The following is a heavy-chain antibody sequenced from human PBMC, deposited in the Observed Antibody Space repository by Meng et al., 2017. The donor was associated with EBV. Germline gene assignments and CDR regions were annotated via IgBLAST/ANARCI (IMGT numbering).Heavy chain of an antibody. D-gene: IGHD3-10*01. CDR3: ARGTPGRSYSDY. Sequence: VQLVQPGAQVKKPGASVKVSCKASGYTFTSHWMHWVRQAPGQGLEWMGIINPSDGYTMYEQKFQGRVTVTADRPTATAYMVLRNLRSDDTAVYYCARGTPGRSYSDYWGPGTLVTVSS. V-gene: IGHV1-46*01. CDR1: GYTFTSHW. J-gene: IGHJ4*02. CDR2: INPSDGYT.